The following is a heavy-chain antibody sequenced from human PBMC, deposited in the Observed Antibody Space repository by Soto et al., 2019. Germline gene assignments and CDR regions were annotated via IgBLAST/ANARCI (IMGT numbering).Heavy chain of an antibody. CDR2: IYPGDTET. Sequence: GESLKISCKGSGYSFTTYWIDWVRQMPGKGLEWMGSIYPGDTETRYSPSFQGRVTMSADKSISTAYLQWSSPKASDTAMYYCARPGGFGESHALDYWGQGTLVTVSS. J-gene: IGHJ4*02. CDR1: GYSFTTYW. CDR3: ARPGGFGESHALDY. V-gene: IGHV5-51*01. D-gene: IGHD3-10*01.